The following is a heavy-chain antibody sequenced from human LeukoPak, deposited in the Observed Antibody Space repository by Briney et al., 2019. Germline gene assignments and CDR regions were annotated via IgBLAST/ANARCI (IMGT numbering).Heavy chain of an antibody. CDR1: GYTFTGYY. CDR3: AFQPGGKENWFDP. J-gene: IGHJ5*02. CDR2: ISAYNGNT. D-gene: IGHD3-16*01. Sequence: GASVKVSCKASGYTFTGYYMHWVRQAPGQGLEWMGWISAYNGNTNYAQKLQGRVTMTTDTSTSTAYMELRSLRSDDTAVYYCAFQPGGKENWFDPWGQGTLVTVSS. V-gene: IGHV1-18*04.